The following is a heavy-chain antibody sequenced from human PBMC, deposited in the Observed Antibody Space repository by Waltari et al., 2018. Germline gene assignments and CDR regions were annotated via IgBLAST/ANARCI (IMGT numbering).Heavy chain of an antibody. J-gene: IGHJ4*02. V-gene: IGHV4-4*07. CDR3: ARELPGLGYFDA. Sequence: QVQLQESGPGLVRPSETLSLICNVSGESITNYLWTWIRQPAGKGLEWIGRLYISGSSNYNSSLKSRVTMSLDASKNQFSLKLISVTAADTALYYCARELPGLGYFDAWGQGILVTVSS. D-gene: IGHD2-21*01. CDR2: LYISGSS. CDR1: GESITNYL.